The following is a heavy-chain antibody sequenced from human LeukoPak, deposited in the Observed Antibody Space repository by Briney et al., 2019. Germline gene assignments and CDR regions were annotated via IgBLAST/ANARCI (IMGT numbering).Heavy chain of an antibody. Sequence: GGSLRLSCAASGFTFSPYSMNWVRQAPGKGLEWVSPISTGGDYMYYTDSVRGRFTISRDNAKNSLYLQMDSLRVEDTALYYCAREDTTLAPTSLDHWGQGTLVTVSS. CDR3: AREDTTLAPTSLDH. CDR2: ISTGGDYM. J-gene: IGHJ4*02. V-gene: IGHV3-21*01. D-gene: IGHD5-18*01. CDR1: GFTFSPYS.